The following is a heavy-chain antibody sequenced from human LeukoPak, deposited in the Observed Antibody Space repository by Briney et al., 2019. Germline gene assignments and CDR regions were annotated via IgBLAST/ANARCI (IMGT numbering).Heavy chain of an antibody. CDR2: IYPGDSDT. D-gene: IGHD1-26*01. CDR3: ARAGSDGANDY. V-gene: IGHV5-51*01. CDR1: GYSFTSYW. J-gene: IGHJ4*02. Sequence: GESLKISCTASGYSFTSYWIAWVRQLPGKGLEWMGIIYPGDSDTRHSPSFQGQVTISADKSTSTAYLQWSSLMASDTAMYYCARAGSDGANDYWGQGTLVTVSS.